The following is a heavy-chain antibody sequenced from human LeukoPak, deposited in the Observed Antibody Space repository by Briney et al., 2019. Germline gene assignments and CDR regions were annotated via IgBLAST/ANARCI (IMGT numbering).Heavy chain of an antibody. CDR1: GYTFTGYY. CDR2: LNPNSGGT. Sequence: ASVKVSCKASGYTFTGYYMHWVRQAPGQGLEWMEWLNPNSGGTNYAQKFQGRVTMTRDTSISTAYKELSRLRSDDTAVYYCARDGKQWLVRAHFDYWGQGTLVTVSS. CDR3: ARDGKQWLVRAHFDY. V-gene: IGHV1-2*02. J-gene: IGHJ4*02. D-gene: IGHD6-19*01.